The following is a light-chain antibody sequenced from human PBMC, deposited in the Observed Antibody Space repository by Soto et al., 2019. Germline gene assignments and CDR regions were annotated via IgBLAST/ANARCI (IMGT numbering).Light chain of an antibody. V-gene: IGKV3-20*01. CDR2: DAS. CDR1: QSVSSNY. Sequence: GQKATLCGGATQSVSSNYLAWYQQKPGQPPRFLIHDASSRANGIPDRFSGSGSGTDFTRTISRLEPDDCFCYYLQQYGRATRTFGQGTKVDIK. CDR3: QQYGRATRT. J-gene: IGKJ1*01.